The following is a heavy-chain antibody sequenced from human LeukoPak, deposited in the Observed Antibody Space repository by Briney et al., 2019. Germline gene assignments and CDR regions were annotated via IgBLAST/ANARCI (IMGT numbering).Heavy chain of an antibody. CDR2: INPNSGDT. CDR3: ARGAGITGTNWVRLDYFDF. J-gene: IGHJ4*02. Sequence: ASVKVSCKTSGYAFIGYYIYWVRQAPGQGLEWMGRINPNSGDTNYAQKLQARVTMTRDKSINTAYMGLTSLTSDDRAVYYCARGAGITGTNWVRLDYFDFWGQGTLVTVSS. D-gene: IGHD1-7*01. V-gene: IGHV1-2*06. CDR1: GYAFIGYY.